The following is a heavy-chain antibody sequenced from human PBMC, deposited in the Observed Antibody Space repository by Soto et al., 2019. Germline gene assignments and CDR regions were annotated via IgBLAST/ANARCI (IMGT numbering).Heavy chain of an antibody. CDR3: ARTPDI. CDR1: GGSISSYY. Sequence: SETLSLTCTVSGGSISSYYWSWVRQPPGKGLEWIGYIYHSGSTYYNPSLKSRVTISVDRSKNQFSLKLSSVTAADTAVYYCARTPDIWGQGTMVTVSS. CDR2: IYHSGST. J-gene: IGHJ3*02. V-gene: IGHV4-59*12.